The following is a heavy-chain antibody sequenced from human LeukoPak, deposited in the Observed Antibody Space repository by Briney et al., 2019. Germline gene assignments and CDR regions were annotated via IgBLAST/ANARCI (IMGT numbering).Heavy chain of an antibody. CDR3: ARGPYYDFWSGYHNWFDP. D-gene: IGHD3-3*01. CDR1: GGSISSSSYY. Sequence: SETLSLTCTVSGGSISSSSYYWGWIRQPPGKGLEWLGCIYYSALTYYNTTLKTRDTISVDTSKTQFSLTLTPVTAADTAVYYCARGPYYDFWSGYHNWFDPWGQGTLVTVSS. V-gene: IGHV4-39*01. CDR2: IYYSALT. J-gene: IGHJ5*02.